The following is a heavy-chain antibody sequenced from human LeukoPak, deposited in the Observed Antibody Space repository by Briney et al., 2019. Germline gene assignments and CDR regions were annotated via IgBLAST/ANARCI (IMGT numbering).Heavy chain of an antibody. J-gene: IGHJ3*02. CDR2: INPNNDGS. CDR3: ARKRGVGVDTNAFDM. V-gene: IGHV1-2*02. D-gene: IGHD1-26*01. Sequence: ASVKVSCKASGFTITGYYMHWVRQAPGQGLEWMGWINPNNDGSVYAQKFQGRVTMTRDTSINTVYVELYRLKSDDTAVYYCARKRGVGVDTNAFDMWGQGTMVTVSS. CDR1: GFTITGYY.